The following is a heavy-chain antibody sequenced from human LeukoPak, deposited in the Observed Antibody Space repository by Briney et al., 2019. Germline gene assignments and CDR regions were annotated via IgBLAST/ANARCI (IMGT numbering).Heavy chain of an antibody. Sequence: SETLSLTCTVSGGSISSSSYYWGWIRQPPGKGLEWIGSIYYSGSTYYNPSLKSRVTISVDTSKNQFSLKLSSVTAADTAVYYCARVLSWFDPWGQGTLVTVSS. CDR1: GGSISSSSYY. J-gene: IGHJ5*02. V-gene: IGHV4-39*07. CDR3: ARVLSWFDP. CDR2: IYYSGST.